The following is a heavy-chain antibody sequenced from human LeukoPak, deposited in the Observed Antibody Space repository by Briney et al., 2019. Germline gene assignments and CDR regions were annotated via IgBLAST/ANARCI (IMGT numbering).Heavy chain of an antibody. V-gene: IGHV1-18*01. J-gene: IGHJ4*02. CDR1: GYTFTTYG. CDR3: ARSPRGPSDY. Sequence: ASVKVSCKASGYTFTTYGISWVRQAPGQGLEWMGWIGTYTGNTNYAQKFQGRVTMTTDTSTSTAYMELRSLRSDDTAVYYCARSPRGPSDYWGQGTLVTVSS. CDR2: IGTYTGNT.